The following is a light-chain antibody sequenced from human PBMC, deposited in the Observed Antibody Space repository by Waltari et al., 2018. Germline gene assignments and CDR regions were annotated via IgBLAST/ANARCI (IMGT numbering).Light chain of an antibody. J-gene: IGKJ1*01. Sequence: EIVLTQSPGTLSLSPGERATLSCRASQSVTRSLAWYQQKPGQAPRLLIYGASSRATGIPDRFSGGGSGTAFSLTISRLEPEDFAMYYCQHYVSLPATFGQGTKVEIK. CDR2: GAS. V-gene: IGKV3-20*01. CDR1: QSVTRS. CDR3: QHYVSLPAT.